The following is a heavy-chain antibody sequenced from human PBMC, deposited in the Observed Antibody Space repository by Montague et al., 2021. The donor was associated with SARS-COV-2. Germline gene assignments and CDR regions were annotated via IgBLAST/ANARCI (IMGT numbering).Heavy chain of an antibody. V-gene: IGHV4-39*01. CDR3: ARRVTGTTTHYYCYGMDV. Sequence: SETLSLTCTVSGGSISSNSYYWGRLRPPPGMGLVWIVSIYCSTSSYSSPYIQSPITISVATSKYSLSLKFVSATAAATSVYYCARRVTGTTTHYYCYGMDVWGQGTMVTVSS. CDR2: IYCSTSS. J-gene: IGHJ6*02. CDR1: GGSISSNSYY. D-gene: IGHD1-20*01.